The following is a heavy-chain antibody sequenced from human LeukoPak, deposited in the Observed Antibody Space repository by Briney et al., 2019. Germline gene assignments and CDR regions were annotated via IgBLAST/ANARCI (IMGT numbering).Heavy chain of an antibody. CDR3: ARHRDDYVWGSYRPGAFDI. Sequence: SETLSLTCTVSGGSISSSSYYWGWIRQPPGKGLEWIGSIYYSGSTYYNPSLKSRVTISVDTSKNQFSLKLSSVTAADTAVYYCARHRDDYVWGSYRPGAFDIWGQGTMVTVSS. D-gene: IGHD3-16*02. CDR1: GGSISSSSYY. CDR2: IYYSGST. V-gene: IGHV4-39*01. J-gene: IGHJ3*02.